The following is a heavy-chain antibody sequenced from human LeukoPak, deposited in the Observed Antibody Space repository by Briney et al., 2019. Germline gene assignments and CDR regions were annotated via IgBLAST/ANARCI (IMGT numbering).Heavy chain of an antibody. Sequence: AGSLRLSCAASGFIFSNYGMYWVRQAPGEGLDWVAVMWNDGSAEFYADSVKGRFSISRDDSKNTVYLQMNSLRAEDTALYYCARDSRGGWSGYFDYWGQGIVVNVST. CDR3: ARDSRGGWSGYFDY. D-gene: IGHD6-19*01. J-gene: IGHJ4*02. CDR1: GFIFSNYG. CDR2: MWNDGSAE. V-gene: IGHV3-33*07.